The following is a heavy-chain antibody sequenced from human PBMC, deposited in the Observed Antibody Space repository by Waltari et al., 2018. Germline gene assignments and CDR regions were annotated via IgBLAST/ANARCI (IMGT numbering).Heavy chain of an antibody. D-gene: IGHD3-16*02. V-gene: IGHV1-2*02. CDR3: AKLSPD. CDR1: VYPFIDYY. Sequence: QVRLVQSGPEVRKPGASVRVSCKTSVYPFIDYYINWVRQAPGQGLEWMGWINPRDGETNCAQKFKDRVTMTRDTSTTTFYMQLTGLKSDDTAVYYCAKLSPDWGQGTLVIVSS. J-gene: IGHJ4*02. CDR2: INPRDGET.